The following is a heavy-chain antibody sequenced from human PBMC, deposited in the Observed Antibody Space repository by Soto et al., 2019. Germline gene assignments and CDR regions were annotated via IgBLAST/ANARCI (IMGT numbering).Heavy chain of an antibody. CDR1: GFTFTNYA. J-gene: IGHJ5*02. D-gene: IGHD1-26*01. CDR2: ISASGGLK. V-gene: IGHV3-23*01. CDR3: AREVGAPSGWLDP. Sequence: EIQLLQSGGGSVQPGGSLRLSCAASGFTFTNYALHWVRQAPGKGLEWVSGISASGGLKYYADSVQGRFTVSRDNSKNILYLQMDNLGDGDTALYYCAREVGAPSGWLDPWGQGTQVTVSS.